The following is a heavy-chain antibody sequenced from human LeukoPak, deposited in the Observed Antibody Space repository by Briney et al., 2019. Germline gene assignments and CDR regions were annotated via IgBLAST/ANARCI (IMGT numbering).Heavy chain of an antibody. J-gene: IGHJ5*02. D-gene: IGHD3-10*01. CDR3: TKEGLPSGSSWSAWFDP. CDR1: GFTFSIYG. Sequence: GGSLRLSCAASGFTFSIYGTHWVRQAPGKGLEWVAVIANDGKTTYYADSVRGRFTISRDNSKNTLYLQMNSLRAEDTAVYYCTKEGLPSGSSWSAWFDPWGQGTLVTVSS. V-gene: IGHV3-30*18. CDR2: IANDGKTT.